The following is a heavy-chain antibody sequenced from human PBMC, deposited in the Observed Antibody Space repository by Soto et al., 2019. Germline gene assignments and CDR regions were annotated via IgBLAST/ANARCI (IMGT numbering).Heavy chain of an antibody. V-gene: IGHV3-13*01. Sequence: PGGSLRLSCASSGFPFSSYDMHWVRQATGKGLEWVSAIGTAGDTYYPGSVKGRFTISRENAKNSLYLQMNSLRAEDTAVYYCARDFWQVSSDAVVGGMDVWGQGTTVTVSS. CDR1: GFPFSSYD. CDR3: ARDFWQVSSDAVVGGMDV. D-gene: IGHD3-3*01. J-gene: IGHJ6*02. CDR2: IGTAGDT.